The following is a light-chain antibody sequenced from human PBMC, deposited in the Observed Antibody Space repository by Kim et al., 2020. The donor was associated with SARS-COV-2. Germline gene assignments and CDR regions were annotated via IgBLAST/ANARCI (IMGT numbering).Light chain of an antibody. Sequence: LTQPASVSGSPGQSITISCTGTSGDVGGYNHVSWYQHHPGKAPKLLIFDVTTRPSGVSNRFSGSKSGNTASLTISGLQTEDEADYYCSSFTASARYAFGTGTKVTVL. CDR3: SSFTASARYA. CDR2: DVT. V-gene: IGLV2-14*03. CDR1: SGDVGGYNH. J-gene: IGLJ1*01.